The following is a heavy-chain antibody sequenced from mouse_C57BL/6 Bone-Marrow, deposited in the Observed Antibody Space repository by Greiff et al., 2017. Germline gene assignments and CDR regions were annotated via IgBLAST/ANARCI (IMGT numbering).Heavy chain of an antibody. Sequence: EVQGVESGAELVRPGASVKLSCTASGFNIKDDYMCWVKQRPEQGLEWIGWIDPENGDTEYASKFQGKATITADTSSNTAYLQLSSLTSEDTAVSYCATGYIDVWGTGATVTVSS. J-gene: IGHJ1*03. CDR1: GFNIKDDY. CDR3: ATGYIDV. V-gene: IGHV14-4*01. CDR2: IDPENGDT.